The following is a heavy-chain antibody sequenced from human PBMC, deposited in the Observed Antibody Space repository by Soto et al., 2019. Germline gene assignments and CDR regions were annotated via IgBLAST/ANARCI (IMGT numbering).Heavy chain of an antibody. D-gene: IGHD2-15*01. CDR3: ARGCEYCSGGSPHDY. CDR1: GFTFSSYA. V-gene: IGHV3-30-3*01. J-gene: IGHJ4*02. Sequence: PGGSLRLSCAASGFTFSSYAMHWVRQAPGKGLEWVAVISYDGSNKYYADSVKGRFTISRDNSKNTLYLQMNSLRAEDTAVYYCARGCEYCSGGSPHDYWGQGTLVTVSS. CDR2: ISYDGSNK.